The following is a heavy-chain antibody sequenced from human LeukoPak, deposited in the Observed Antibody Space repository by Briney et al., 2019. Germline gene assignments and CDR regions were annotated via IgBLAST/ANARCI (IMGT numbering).Heavy chain of an antibody. CDR2: IYSGGST. D-gene: IGHD6-19*01. V-gene: IGHV3-53*03. CDR3: ARDLRATVAGTLGFDI. Sequence: GRSLRLSCAASGFTDSSNYMSWVRQPRGKGLECGSVIYSGGSTDYADTVKGQFTIPRDNSKNPLYLQMISLRAEDTAVYYCARDLRATVAGTLGFDIWGQGTMVTVSS. CDR1: GFTDSSNY. J-gene: IGHJ3*02.